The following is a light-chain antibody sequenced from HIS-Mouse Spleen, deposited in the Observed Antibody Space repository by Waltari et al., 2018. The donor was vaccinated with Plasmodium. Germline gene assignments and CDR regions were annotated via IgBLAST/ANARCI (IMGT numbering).Light chain of an antibody. CDR1: ALPKKY. CDR2: EDS. J-gene: IGLJ3*02. V-gene: IGLV3-10*01. Sequence: SYELTKPPSVSVSPGQTARITCSGDALPKKYAYWYQQKSGQAPVLVIYEDSTRPSGIPERCSGSSSGTMATLTISGAQVEDEADYYCYSTDSSGNHRVFGGGTKLTVL. CDR3: YSTDSSGNHRV.